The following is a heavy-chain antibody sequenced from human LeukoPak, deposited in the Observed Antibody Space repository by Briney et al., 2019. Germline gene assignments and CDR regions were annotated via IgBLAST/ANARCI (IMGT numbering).Heavy chain of an antibody. CDR2: ISAYNGNT. V-gene: IGHV1-18*01. CDR3: ARDVPIEGISVAGTLFDY. J-gene: IGHJ4*02. D-gene: IGHD6-19*01. CDR1: GYTFTSYG. Sequence: ASVKVSCKPSGYTFTSYGISWVRQAPGQGLEWMGWISAYNGNTNYAQKLQGRVTMSRDTSISTAYMELSRLRSDDTAVYYCARDVPIEGISVAGTLFDYWGQGTLVTVSS.